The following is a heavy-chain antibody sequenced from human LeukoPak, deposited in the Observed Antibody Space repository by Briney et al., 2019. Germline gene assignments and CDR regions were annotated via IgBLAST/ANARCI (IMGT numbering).Heavy chain of an antibody. J-gene: IGHJ4*02. CDR2: ITSGAGST. V-gene: IGHV3-11*01. Sequence: GGSLRLSCDASGFSISDYYMSWIRQSPGKGLEWISYITSGAGSTKYADSVKGRFTISRDKAKNSVALQLNSLRAEDTGVYYCTKERRGTYYAFESWGQGTLVTVSS. CDR1: GFSISDYY. D-gene: IGHD3-16*01. CDR3: TKERRGTYYAFES.